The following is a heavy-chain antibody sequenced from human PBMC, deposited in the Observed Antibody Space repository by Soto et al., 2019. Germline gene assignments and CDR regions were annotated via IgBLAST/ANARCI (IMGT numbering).Heavy chain of an antibody. J-gene: IGHJ4*02. V-gene: IGHV4-30-4*01. Sequence: PSETLSLTCTVSGGSISSGDYYWSWLRQPPGKGLEWIGYIYYSGSTYYNPSLKRRVTISVDTSKNQFSLKLSSVTAADTAVYYCARWGQNYYDSSGIFDYWGQGTLVTVSS. D-gene: IGHD3-22*01. CDR2: IYYSGST. CDR1: GGSISSGDYY. CDR3: ARWGQNYYDSSGIFDY.